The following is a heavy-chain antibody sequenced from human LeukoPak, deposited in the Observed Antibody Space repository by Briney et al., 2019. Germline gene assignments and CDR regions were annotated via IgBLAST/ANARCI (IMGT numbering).Heavy chain of an antibody. CDR1: GFTFEDYA. D-gene: IGHD3-22*01. CDR3: ARDHYYDSSGYHYFDY. J-gene: IGHJ4*02. CDR2: ISWNSGRI. Sequence: PGRSLRLSCAASGFTFEDYAMHWVRQAPGKGLEWVSGISWNSGRIGYADSVKGRLTTSRDNAKNSLYLQMNSLRAEDTALYYCARDHYYDSSGYHYFDYWGQGTLVTVSS. V-gene: IGHV3-9*01.